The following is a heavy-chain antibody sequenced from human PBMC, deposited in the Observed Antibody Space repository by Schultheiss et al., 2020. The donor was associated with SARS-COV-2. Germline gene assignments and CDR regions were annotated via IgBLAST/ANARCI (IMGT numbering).Heavy chain of an antibody. CDR3: ARTGSGWYGGFDY. CDR2: ISYDGSNK. D-gene: IGHD6-19*01. V-gene: IGHV3-30*04. Sequence: GGSLRLSCEASGFTFSSYAMHWVRQAPGKGLEWVAVISYDGSNKYYADSVKGRFTISRDNSKNTLYVQMNSLRIEDTAVYYCARTGSGWYGGFDYWGQGTXXX. J-gene: IGHJ4*02. CDR1: GFTFSSYA.